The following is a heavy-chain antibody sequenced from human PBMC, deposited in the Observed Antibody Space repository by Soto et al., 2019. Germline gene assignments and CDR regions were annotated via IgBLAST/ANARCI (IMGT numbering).Heavy chain of an antibody. CDR1: GGSISSYY. V-gene: IGHV4-59*01. CDR2: IYYSGST. J-gene: IGHJ6*02. Sequence: PSETLSLTCTVSGGSISSYYWSWIRQPPGKGLEWIGYIYYSGSTNYNPSLKSRVTISVDTSKNQFSLKLSSVTAADTAVYYCARVTYSFPTYTYYYGMDVWGQGTTVTVSS. CDR3: ARVTYSFPTYTYYYGMDV. D-gene: IGHD6-13*01.